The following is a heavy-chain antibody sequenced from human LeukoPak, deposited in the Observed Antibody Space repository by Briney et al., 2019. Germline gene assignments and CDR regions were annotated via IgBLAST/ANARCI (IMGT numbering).Heavy chain of an antibody. V-gene: IGHV4-4*02. Sequence: PSETLSLTCTVSGDTVRSTYWWTWVRQSPGKGLEWIGEMYHVGITSYNPSLKSRVTISVDTSKNQFSLKLSSVTAADTAVYYCARWGYCSSTSCYSFYYYYMDVWGKGTTVTVSS. CDR3: ARWGYCSSTSCYSFYYYYMDV. CDR1: GDTVRSTYW. D-gene: IGHD2-2*01. J-gene: IGHJ6*03. CDR2: MYHVGIT.